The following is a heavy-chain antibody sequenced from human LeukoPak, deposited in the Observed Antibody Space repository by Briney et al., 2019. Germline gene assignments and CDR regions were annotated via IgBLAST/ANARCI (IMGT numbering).Heavy chain of an antibody. CDR2: IYPGDSDT. CDR3: ARRELEYCDFWSGSHFDY. D-gene: IGHD3-3*01. V-gene: IGHV5-51*01. Sequence: GESLKISCKGSGYSFTSYWIGWVRQMPGKGLEWMGIIYPGDSDTRYSPSFQGQVTISADKSISTAYLQWSSLKASDTAMYYCARRELEYCDFWSGSHFDYWGQGTLVTVSS. CDR1: GYSFTSYW. J-gene: IGHJ4*02.